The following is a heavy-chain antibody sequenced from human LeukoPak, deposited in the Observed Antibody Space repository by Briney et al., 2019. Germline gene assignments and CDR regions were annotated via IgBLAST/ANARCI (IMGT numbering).Heavy chain of an antibody. J-gene: IGHJ6*02. CDR3: ASLSAVYYDSSEPYYYGMDV. CDR2: INPNSGGT. D-gene: IGHD3-22*01. CDR1: GYTSTGYY. V-gene: IGHV1-2*02. Sequence: ASVKVSCKASGYTSTGYYMHWVRQAPGQGLEWMGWINPNSGGTNYAQKFQGRVTMTRDTSISTAYMELSRLRSDDTAVYYCASLSAVYYDSSEPYYYGMDVWGQGTTVTVSS.